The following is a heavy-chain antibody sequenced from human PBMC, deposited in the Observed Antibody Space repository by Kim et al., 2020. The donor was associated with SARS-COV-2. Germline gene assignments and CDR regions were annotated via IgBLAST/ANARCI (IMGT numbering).Heavy chain of an antibody. CDR3: AKSGYSHFCDY. V-gene: IGHV3-30*18. D-gene: IGHD2-15*01. Sequence: GGSLRLSCAASGFTFSSYGMHWVRQAPGKGLEWVAVISYDGSNKYYADSVKGRFTISRDNSKNTLYLQMNSLRAEDTAVYYCAKSGYSHFCDYWGQGTLVTVSS. CDR1: GFTFSSYG. CDR2: ISYDGSNK. J-gene: IGHJ4*02.